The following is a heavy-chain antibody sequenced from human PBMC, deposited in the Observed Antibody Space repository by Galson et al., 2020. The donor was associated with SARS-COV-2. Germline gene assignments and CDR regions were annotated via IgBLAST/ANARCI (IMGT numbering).Heavy chain of an antibody. Sequence: SETLSLTCAVSGTSISSGSYSWNWIRQPPGKGLEWIGYISHSGSTYYNPSLKSRVTISGDRSKNQFSLKLSSVTAEDTAVYYCARGLDGTGWFNVRDYWGQGTLVTVSS. CDR1: GTSISSGSYS. J-gene: IGHJ4*02. CDR3: ARGLDGTGWFNVRDY. D-gene: IGHD2-8*02. V-gene: IGHV4-30-2*01. CDR2: ISHSGST.